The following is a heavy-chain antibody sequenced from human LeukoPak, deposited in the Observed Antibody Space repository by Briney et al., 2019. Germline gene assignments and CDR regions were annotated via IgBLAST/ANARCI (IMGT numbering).Heavy chain of an antibody. Sequence: SETLSLTCAVYGGSFSGYYWSWIRQPPGKGLEWIGEINHSGSTNYNPSLKSRVTISVDTSKNQFSLKLSSVTAADTAVYYCARSRQAPFDYWGQGTLVTVSS. CDR1: GGSFSGYY. CDR2: INHSGST. CDR3: ARSRQAPFDY. J-gene: IGHJ4*02. V-gene: IGHV4-34*01.